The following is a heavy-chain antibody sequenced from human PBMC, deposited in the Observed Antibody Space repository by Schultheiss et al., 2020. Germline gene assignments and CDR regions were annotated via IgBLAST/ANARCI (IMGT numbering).Heavy chain of an antibody. D-gene: IGHD6-19*01. V-gene: IGHV3-21*06. CDR2: ISSSSSYT. J-gene: IGHJ4*02. CDR1: GFTFSSYA. CDR3: AKDRDPVAGGSDY. Sequence: GGSLRLSCAASGFTFSSYAMSWVRQAPGKGLEWVSSISSSSSYTYYADSVKGRFTITRDNAKNSLFLQMSGLGAEDTAVYYCAKDRDPVAGGSDYWGQGTLGTIAS.